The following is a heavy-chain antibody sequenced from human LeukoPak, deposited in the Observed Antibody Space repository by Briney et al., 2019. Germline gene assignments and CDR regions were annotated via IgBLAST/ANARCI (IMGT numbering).Heavy chain of an antibody. CDR3: ARGVRGLVGRDAFDI. Sequence: GRSLRLSCAASGFTFSSYAMHWVRQAPGKGLEWVAVISYDGSNKYYADSVKGRFTISRDSSKNTLYLQMNSLRAEDTAVYYCARGVRGLVGRDAFDIWGQGTMVTVSS. CDR2: ISYDGSNK. J-gene: IGHJ3*02. V-gene: IGHV3-30-3*01. CDR1: GFTFSSYA. D-gene: IGHD6-19*01.